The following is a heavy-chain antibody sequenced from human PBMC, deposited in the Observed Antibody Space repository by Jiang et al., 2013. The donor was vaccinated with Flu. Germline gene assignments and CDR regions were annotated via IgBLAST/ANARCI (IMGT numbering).Heavy chain of an antibody. CDR2: INHSITT. CDR1: GGSFSGYY. V-gene: IGHV4-34*01. CDR3: ARVGAQMGEYTVKSYGGHWFDP. D-gene: IGHD4-11*01. Sequence: ARLLKPSETLSLTCAVYGGSFSGYYWTWIRQPPGRGLEWIGEINHSITTTYNPSLKSRVTISVDTSKNQFSLKLSSVTAADTAVYYCARVGAQMGEYTVKSYGGHWFDPWGQGTLVTVSS. J-gene: IGHJ5*02.